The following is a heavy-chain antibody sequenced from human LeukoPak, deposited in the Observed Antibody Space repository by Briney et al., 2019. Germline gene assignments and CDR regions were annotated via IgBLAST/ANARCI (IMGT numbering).Heavy chain of an antibody. J-gene: IGHJ4*02. D-gene: IGHD3-22*01. CDR3: TRDGPRSSGYPDN. Sequence: SETLSLTCTVSGDSINSGGYFWSWIRQHPGKGLEWIGYIYYSGSTYYNPSLKSRVTISVDTSKNQFSLKLSSVTAADTAVYYCTRDGPRSSGYPDNWGQGTLVTVSS. V-gene: IGHV4-31*03. CDR2: IYYSGST. CDR1: GDSINSGGYF.